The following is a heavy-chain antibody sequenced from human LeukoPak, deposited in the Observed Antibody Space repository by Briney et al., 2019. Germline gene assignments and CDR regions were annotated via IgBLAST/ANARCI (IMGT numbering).Heavy chain of an antibody. Sequence: GGSLRLSCAASGFTFSSYALSWVRQAPGKGLEWVSSISNTGGSTYYADSVKGRFTISRDNSKNTLYLQMNSLRAEDTAVYYCAKDPSWYGAKDFYDYWGQGTLVTVSS. D-gene: IGHD2/OR15-2a*01. CDR2: ISNTGGST. V-gene: IGHV3-23*01. CDR3: AKDPSWYGAKDFYDY. CDR1: GFTFSSYA. J-gene: IGHJ4*02.